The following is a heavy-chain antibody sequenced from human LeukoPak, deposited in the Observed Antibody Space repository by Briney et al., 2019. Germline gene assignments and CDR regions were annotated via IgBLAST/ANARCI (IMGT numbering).Heavy chain of an antibody. CDR1: GYTFTSYD. Sequence: GASVKVSCKASGYTFTSYDINWVRQATGQGLEWMGWMNPNSGNTGYAQKFQGRVTITRNTSISTAYMELSSLRSEDTAVYYCARGYLDYYDSSGYYYIHWGQGTLVTVSS. V-gene: IGHV1-8*03. D-gene: IGHD3-22*01. CDR3: ARGYLDYYDSSGYYYIH. CDR2: MNPNSGNT. J-gene: IGHJ4*02.